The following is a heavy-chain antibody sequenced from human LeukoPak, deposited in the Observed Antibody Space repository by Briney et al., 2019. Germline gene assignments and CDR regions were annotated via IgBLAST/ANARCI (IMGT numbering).Heavy chain of an antibody. CDR3: ARGDCSSTICYSPMDV. CDR2: IYRSGST. V-gene: IGHV4-38-2*02. CDR1: GYSISSGYY. Sequence: PSETLSLTCTVSGYSISSGYYWVWIRQTPGKGLEWIGSIYRSGSTNYNPSLKSRVTISVDTSKNQFSLKVNSVTAADTALYYCARGDCSSTICYSPMDVWGKGTTVTVSS. D-gene: IGHD2-2*01. J-gene: IGHJ6*03.